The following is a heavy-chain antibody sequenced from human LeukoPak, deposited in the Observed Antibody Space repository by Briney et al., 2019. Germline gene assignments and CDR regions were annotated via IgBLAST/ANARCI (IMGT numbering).Heavy chain of an antibody. Sequence: SETLSLTCTVSGGSISSYYWSRIRQPPGKGLEWIGYIYYSGSTNYNPSLKSRVTISVDTSKNQFSLKLSSVTAADTAVYYCARTGGTNYYYYYMDVWGKGTTVTVSS. D-gene: IGHD4-23*01. J-gene: IGHJ6*03. CDR3: ARTGGTNYYYYYMDV. V-gene: IGHV4-59*01. CDR2: IYYSGST. CDR1: GGSISSYY.